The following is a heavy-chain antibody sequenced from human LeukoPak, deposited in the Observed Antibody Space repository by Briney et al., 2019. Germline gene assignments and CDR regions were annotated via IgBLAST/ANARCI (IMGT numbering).Heavy chain of an antibody. J-gene: IGHJ4*02. Sequence: GGSLRLSCAASGFTVSSNYMSWVRQAPGKGLEWVSAISGSGGSTYYADSVKGRFTISRDNAKNSLYLQMNSLRAEDTAVYYCAREDSYYYGSGSYPFDYWGQGTLVTVSS. V-gene: IGHV3-21*01. CDR2: ISGSGGST. CDR1: GFTVSSNY. D-gene: IGHD3-10*01. CDR3: AREDSYYYGSGSYPFDY.